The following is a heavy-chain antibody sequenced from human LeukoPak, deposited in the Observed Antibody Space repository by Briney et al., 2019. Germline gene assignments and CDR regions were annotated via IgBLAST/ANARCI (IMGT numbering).Heavy chain of an antibody. Sequence: PGGSLRLSCAASGFTFSSYSMMWVRQAPGKGLEWVSYISSSSTTIHYADSVKGRFTISRDNAKNSLYLQMNSLRGEDMALYYCAKGLVGSSIADFFDYWGQGILVTVSS. CDR2: ISSSSTTI. V-gene: IGHV3-48*04. CDR3: AKGLVGSSIADFFDY. D-gene: IGHD6-6*01. J-gene: IGHJ4*02. CDR1: GFTFSSYS.